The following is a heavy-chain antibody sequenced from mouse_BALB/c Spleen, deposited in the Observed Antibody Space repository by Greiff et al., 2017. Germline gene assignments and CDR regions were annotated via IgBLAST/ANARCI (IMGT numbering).Heavy chain of an antibody. D-gene: IGHD1-1*01. CDR1: GYTFTSYW. Sequence: QVQLQQPGAELVKPGASVKLSCKASGYTFTSYWMHWVKQRPGQGLEWIGEINPSNGRTNYNEKFKSKATLTVDKSSSTAYMQLSSLTSEDSAVYECARCRDGSSRVDYWGQGTSVTVSS. J-gene: IGHJ4*01. CDR2: INPSNGRT. CDR3: ARCRDGSSRVDY. V-gene: IGHV1S81*02.